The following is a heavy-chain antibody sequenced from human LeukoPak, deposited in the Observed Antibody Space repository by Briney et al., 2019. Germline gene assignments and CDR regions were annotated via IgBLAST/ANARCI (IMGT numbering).Heavy chain of an antibody. V-gene: IGHV4-4*07. CDR2: IHSGGTT. D-gene: IGHD3-3*02. Sequence: SETLSLTCTVSGDSISDDYYTWMRQPAGKGLEWIGRIHSGGTTNYNPSLMSRVTLSIDKSKKHISLRLTSVTAADTALYYCARDNGSGYTKGYEHYYYYLDVWGKGTTVTVSS. J-gene: IGHJ6*03. CDR3: ARDNGSGYTKGYEHYYYYLDV. CDR1: GDSISDDY.